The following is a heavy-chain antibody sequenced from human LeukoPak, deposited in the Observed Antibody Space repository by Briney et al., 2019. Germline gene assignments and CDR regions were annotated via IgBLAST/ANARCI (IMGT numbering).Heavy chain of an antibody. CDR2: IYYSGST. J-gene: IGHJ4*02. V-gene: IGHV4-28*01. D-gene: IGHD3-22*01. CDR3: ARKPDGYFPFDY. Sequence: SDTLSLTCAVSGSSISSLNWWAWIRQPPGKGLEWIGYIYYSGSTHYNPSLKGRVTMSVDTSKNQFSLHLSSVTAMDTAVYYCARKPDGYFPFDYWGRGTLVTVSS. CDR1: GSSISSLNW.